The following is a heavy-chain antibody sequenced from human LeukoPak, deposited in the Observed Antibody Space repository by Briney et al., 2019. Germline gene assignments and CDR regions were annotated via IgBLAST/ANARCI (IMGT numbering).Heavy chain of an antibody. CDR1: GYSISSGYY. CDR2: IYHSGST. V-gene: IGHV4-38-2*01. CDR3: ARLTREMATKHFDY. J-gene: IGHJ4*02. Sequence: SETLSLTCAVSGYSISSGYYWGWIRQPPGKGLEWIESIYHSGSTYYNPSLKSRVTISVDTSKNQFSLKLSSVTAADTAVYYCARLTREMATKHFDYWGQGTLVTVSS. D-gene: IGHD5-24*01.